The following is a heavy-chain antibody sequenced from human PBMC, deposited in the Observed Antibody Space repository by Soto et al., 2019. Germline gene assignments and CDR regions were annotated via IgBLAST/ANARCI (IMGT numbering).Heavy chain of an antibody. Sequence: EVQLVESGGGLVQPGGSLRLSCAASGFTVSTKYMSWVRQAPGKGLEWVSVIYSGGSTFYADSVRGRFTISRDNCKNTVNLQMNSLRAEDTAVYYCAIDPWAADYWGQGTLVTVSS. J-gene: IGHJ4*02. CDR2: IYSGGST. D-gene: IGHD3-16*01. CDR1: GFTVSTKY. CDR3: AIDPWAADY. V-gene: IGHV3-66*01.